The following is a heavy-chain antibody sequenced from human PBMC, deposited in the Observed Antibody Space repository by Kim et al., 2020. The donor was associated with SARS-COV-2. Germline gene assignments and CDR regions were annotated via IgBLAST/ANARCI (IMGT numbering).Heavy chain of an antibody. Sequence: ASVKVSCKASGYTFTSYAMNWVRQAPGQGLEWMGWINTNTGNPTYAQGFTGRFVFSLDTSVSTAFLQISSLKAEDTAVYYCANAGSLLYYSSYMDVWGKGTTVTVSS. V-gene: IGHV7-4-1*02. CDR2: INTNTGNP. CDR1: GYTFTSYA. CDR3: ANAGSLLYYSSYMDV. D-gene: IGHD3-10*01. J-gene: IGHJ6*03.